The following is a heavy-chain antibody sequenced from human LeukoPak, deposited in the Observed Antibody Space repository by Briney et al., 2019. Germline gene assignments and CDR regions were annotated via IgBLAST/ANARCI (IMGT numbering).Heavy chain of an antibody. D-gene: IGHD2-15*01. CDR2: INAGNGNT. Sequence: ASVKVSCKASGYTFTSYAMHWVRQAPGQRLEWMGWINAGNGNTKYSQKFQGRVTITRDTSASTAYMELSSLRSEDTAVYYCARVGYCSGGSCGYYYYGMDVWGQGTTVTVSS. CDR3: ARVGYCSGGSCGYYYYGMDV. CDR1: GYTFTSYA. V-gene: IGHV1-3*01. J-gene: IGHJ6*02.